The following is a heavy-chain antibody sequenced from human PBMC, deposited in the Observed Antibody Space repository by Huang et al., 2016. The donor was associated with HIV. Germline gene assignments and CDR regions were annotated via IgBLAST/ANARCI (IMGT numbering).Heavy chain of an antibody. J-gene: IGHJ4*02. CDR3: ARPKMTATPSDSSWSYFDF. CDR2: VMPRGSA. V-gene: IGHV4-34*12. D-gene: IGHD3-10*01. CDR1: GGVFSDYF. Sequence: QVRLEQWGPNLLKPSDTLSLKCAVYGGVFSDYFWSWFRQSPVKGLELIGEVMPRGSATHNPAIRSRVSMSVDSSRNQFYLNLTSVTAAGTAVYFCARPKMTATPSDSSWSYFDFWGRGTPVTVSS.